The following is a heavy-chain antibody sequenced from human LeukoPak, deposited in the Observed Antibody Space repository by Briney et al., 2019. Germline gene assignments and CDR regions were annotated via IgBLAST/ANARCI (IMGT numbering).Heavy chain of an antibody. CDR1: GYTFTSYD. CDR3: ARATYYDFWSGYYPYYYYYYMGV. J-gene: IGHJ6*03. Sequence: ASVKVSCKASGYTFTSYDINWVRQATGQGLEWMGWMNPNSGNTGYAQKFQGRVTITRNTSISTAYMELSSLRSEDTAVYYCARATYYDFWSGYYPYYYYYYMGVWGKGTTVTVSS. D-gene: IGHD3-3*01. V-gene: IGHV1-8*03. CDR2: MNPNSGNT.